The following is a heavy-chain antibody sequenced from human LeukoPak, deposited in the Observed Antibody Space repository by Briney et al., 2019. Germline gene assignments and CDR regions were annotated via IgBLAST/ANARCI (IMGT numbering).Heavy chain of an antibody. CDR3: AKDRSAYYYDSSGFNWFDP. V-gene: IGHV3-9*01. J-gene: IGHJ5*02. Sequence: GGSLRLSCAASGFTFDDYAMHWVRQAPGKGLEWVSGISWNSGSIGYADSVKGRFTISRDNAKNSLYLQMNSLRAEDTALYYCAKDRSAYYYDSSGFNWFDPWGQGTLVTVSS. CDR1: GFTFDDYA. D-gene: IGHD3-22*01. CDR2: ISWNSGSI.